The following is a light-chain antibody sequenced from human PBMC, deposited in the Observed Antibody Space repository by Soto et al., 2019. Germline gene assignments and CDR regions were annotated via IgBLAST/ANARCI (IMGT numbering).Light chain of an antibody. V-gene: IGKV1-39*01. Sequence: DIQMTQSPSSLSASVGDRVTITCLASQSISGFLNWYQQRPGKAPKLMIYGASSLQSGVPSRFSGSGSGTDFTLTISSLQPEDFATYYCQQGYRAPPTFGQGTKVDIK. CDR1: QSISGF. CDR3: QQGYRAPPT. J-gene: IGKJ1*01. CDR2: GAS.